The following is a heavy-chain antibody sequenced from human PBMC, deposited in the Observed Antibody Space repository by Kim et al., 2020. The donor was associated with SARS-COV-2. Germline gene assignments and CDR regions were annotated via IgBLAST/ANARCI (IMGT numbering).Heavy chain of an antibody. J-gene: IGHJ6*02. CDR1: GYTFTSYY. CDR3: ARGGPEWELPPREMDV. D-gene: IGHD1-26*01. V-gene: IGHV1-46*01. Sequence: ASVKVSCKASGYTFTSYYMHWVRQAPGQGLEWMGIINPSGGSTSYAQKFQGRVTMTRDTSTSTVYMELSSLRSEDTAVYYCARGGPEWELPPREMDVWGQGTTVTVSS. CDR2: INPSGGST.